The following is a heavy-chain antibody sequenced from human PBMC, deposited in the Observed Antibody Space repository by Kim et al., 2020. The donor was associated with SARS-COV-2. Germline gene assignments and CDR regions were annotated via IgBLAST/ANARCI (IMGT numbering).Heavy chain of an antibody. CDR2: IYYSGST. CDR3: ARLPKFGYCSSTSCFPQYNWFDP. CDR1: GGSISSSSYY. J-gene: IGHJ5*02. V-gene: IGHV4-39*01. D-gene: IGHD2-2*01. Sequence: SETLSLTCTVSGGSISSSSYYWGWIRQPPGKGLEWIGSIYYSGSTYYNPSLKSRVTISVDTSKNQFSLKLSSVTAADTAVYYCARLPKFGYCSSTSCFPQYNWFDPWGQGTLVTVSS.